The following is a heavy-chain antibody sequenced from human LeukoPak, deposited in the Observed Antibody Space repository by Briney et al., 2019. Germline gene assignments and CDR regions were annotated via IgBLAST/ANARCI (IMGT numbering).Heavy chain of an antibody. J-gene: IGHJ4*02. CDR1: GYTFTSYY. D-gene: IGHD6-19*01. V-gene: IGHV1-69*13. CDR2: IIPIFGTA. CDR3: AREIVGQWLLVY. Sequence: SVKVSCKASGYTFTSYYMHWVRQAPGQGLEWMGGIIPIFGTANYAQKFQGRVTITADESTSTAYMELSSLRSEDTAVYYSAREIVGQWLLVYWGQGTLVTVSS.